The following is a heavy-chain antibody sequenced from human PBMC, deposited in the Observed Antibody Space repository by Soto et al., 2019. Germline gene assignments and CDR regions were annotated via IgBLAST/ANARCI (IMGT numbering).Heavy chain of an antibody. CDR3: ARHDYGGNSGYGY. CDR2: IIPIIGTP. V-gene: IGHV1-69*13. CDR1: GGTFRNHV. Sequence: VASVKVSCKASGGTFRNHVFNWVRQAPGQGLEWMGGIIPIIGTPNYAQKFQGRVTITADASTNTAYLQWSSLKASDTAMYYCARHDYGGNSGYGYWGQGTLVTVSS. D-gene: IGHD4-17*01. J-gene: IGHJ4*02.